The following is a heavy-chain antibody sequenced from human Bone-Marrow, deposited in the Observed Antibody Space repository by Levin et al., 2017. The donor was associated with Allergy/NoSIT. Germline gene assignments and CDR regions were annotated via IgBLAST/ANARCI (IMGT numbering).Heavy chain of an antibody. CDR1: GFTFSDYY. CDR3: ASRYGSGTYYQGNNY. Sequence: AGGSLRLSCAASGFTFSDYYMSWIRQAPGKGLEWISYIITSGTHTSYADSVKGRFTISRDNANNLVFLQMNSLRAEDTAVYYCASRYGSGTYYQGNNYWGQGTLVTVSS. D-gene: IGHD3-10*01. J-gene: IGHJ4*02. CDR2: IITSGTHT. V-gene: IGHV3-11*03.